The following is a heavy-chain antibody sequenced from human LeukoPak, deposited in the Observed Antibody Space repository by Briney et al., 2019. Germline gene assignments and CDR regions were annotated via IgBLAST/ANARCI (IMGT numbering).Heavy chain of an antibody. V-gene: IGHV3-23*01. CDR2: ISDSGTST. CDR1: GFTFSSYS. J-gene: IGHJ3*01. Sequence: PGGSLRLSCAASGFTFSSYSMNWVRQAPGKGLECVSSISDSGTSTYYADSVKGRFTTSRDNSKNTLYLQMNSLRAEDTAIYYCANEYSKGDVWGQGTTVTVSS. D-gene: IGHD4-11*01. CDR3: ANEYSKGDV.